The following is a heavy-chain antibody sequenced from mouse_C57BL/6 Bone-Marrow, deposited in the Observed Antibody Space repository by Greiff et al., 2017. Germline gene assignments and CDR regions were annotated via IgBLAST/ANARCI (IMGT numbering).Heavy chain of an antibody. D-gene: IGHD1-1*01. V-gene: IGHV1-55*01. CDR3: ARGSEPLLLRGY. Sequence: QVQLQQPGAELVKPGASVKLSCKASGYTFTSYWITWVKQRPGQGLEWIGDIYPGSGSTNYNEKCKSKATLTVDTSSSTAYMQLSSLTSEDSAVYYCARGSEPLLLRGYWGQGTTLTVSS. CDR2: IYPGSGST. J-gene: IGHJ2*01. CDR1: GYTFTSYW.